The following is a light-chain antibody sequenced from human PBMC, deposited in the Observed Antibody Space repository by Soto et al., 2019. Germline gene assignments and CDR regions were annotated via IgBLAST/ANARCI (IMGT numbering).Light chain of an antibody. CDR2: AAS. CDR1: QSVSSN. V-gene: IGKV3-15*01. CDR3: QQYDNWWT. Sequence: DIVMTQSPLSLPVTPGEPASISCRSSQSVSSNLAWYQQKPGQAPRVLIYAASTRATGIPDRFSGSGSGTEFTLTISSLHSEDFGVYYCQQYDNWWTFGQGTKVDIK. J-gene: IGKJ1*01.